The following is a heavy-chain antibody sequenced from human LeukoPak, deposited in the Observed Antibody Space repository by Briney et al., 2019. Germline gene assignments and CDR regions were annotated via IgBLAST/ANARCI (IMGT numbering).Heavy chain of an antibody. CDR3: ARGPYGDYPDY. Sequence: SETLSLTCTVSGGSISSYYWSWIRQPPGKGLEWIGYIYYSGSTNYNPSLKSRVTISVDTSKNQFSLKLSSVTAADTAVYYCARGPYGDYPDYWGQGTLVTVSS. V-gene: IGHV4-59*12. CDR2: IYYSGST. J-gene: IGHJ4*02. D-gene: IGHD4-17*01. CDR1: GGSISSYY.